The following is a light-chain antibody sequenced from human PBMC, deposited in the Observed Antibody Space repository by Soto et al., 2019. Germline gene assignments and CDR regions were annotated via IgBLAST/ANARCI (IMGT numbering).Light chain of an antibody. J-gene: IGLJ1*01. CDR2: SNN. V-gene: IGLV1-44*01. CDR3: AAWDDSLNGPNYV. Sequence: VLNQPPSASGTHGQRVTISCSGSSSNIGSNTVNWYQQLPGTAPKLLIYSNNQRPSGVPDRFSGSKSGTSASLAISGLQSEDEADYYCAAWDDSLNGPNYVFGTGTKVTVL. CDR1: SSNIGSNT.